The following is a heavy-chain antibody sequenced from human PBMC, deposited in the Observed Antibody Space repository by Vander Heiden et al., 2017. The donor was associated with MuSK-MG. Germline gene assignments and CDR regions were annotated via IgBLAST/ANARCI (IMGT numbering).Heavy chain of an antibody. CDR3: AKRGSCSGTTCYHHFED. D-gene: IGHD2-2*01. CDR1: GFTFSSFG. V-gene: IGHV3-23*01. J-gene: IGHJ4*02. Sequence: EVQLLESGGGLVQPGGSLRLSCAASGFTFSSFGMSWGRQAPGKGLEWVSLVSTSGTTTYYADSVKGQFTISRDNSKSTLYLQMNNLRAEDTAVYYCAKRGSCSGTTCYHHFEDWGQGTLVTVSS. CDR2: VSTSGTTT.